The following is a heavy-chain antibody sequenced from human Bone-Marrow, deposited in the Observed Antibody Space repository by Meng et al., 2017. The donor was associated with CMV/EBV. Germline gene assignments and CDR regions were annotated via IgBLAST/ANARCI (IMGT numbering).Heavy chain of an antibody. J-gene: IGHJ3*02. CDR3: ARWGGAAFDI. Sequence: SETLSLTCTVSGGSISSYYWSWIRQPPGKGLEWIGYIYYSGSTNYNPSLKSRVTMTVDTSKNHFSLKLSSVPAAETAVYYCARWGGAAFDIWGQGTMVTVSS. CDR1: GGSISSYY. D-gene: IGHD1-26*01. CDR2: IYYSGST. V-gene: IGHV4-59*01.